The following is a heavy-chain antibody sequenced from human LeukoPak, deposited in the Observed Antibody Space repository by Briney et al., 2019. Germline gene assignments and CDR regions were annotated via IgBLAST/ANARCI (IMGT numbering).Heavy chain of an antibody. Sequence: GGSLRLSCAASGFTFSDYYMSWIRQAPGKGLEWVSYISSSGSTIYYADSVEGRFTISRDNAKNSLYLQMNSLRAEDTAVYYCARAYSYYYDSSGYYSYWGQGTLVTVSS. V-gene: IGHV3-11*04. J-gene: IGHJ4*02. CDR1: GFTFSDYY. CDR2: ISSSGSTI. CDR3: ARAYSYYYDSSGYYSY. D-gene: IGHD3-22*01.